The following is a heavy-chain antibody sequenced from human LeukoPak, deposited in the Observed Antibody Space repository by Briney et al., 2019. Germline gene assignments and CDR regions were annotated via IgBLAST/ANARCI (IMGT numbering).Heavy chain of an antibody. CDR2: IYYSGST. D-gene: IGHD6-19*01. V-gene: IGHV4-59*01. CDR1: GGSISSYY. Sequence: ETLSLTCTVSGGSISSYYWSWIRQPPGKGLEWIGCIYYSGSTNYNPSLKSRVTISVDTSKNQFSLKLSSVTAADTAVYYCARFGSGWYRYFDYWGQGTTVTVFS. CDR3: ARFGSGWYRYFDY. J-gene: IGHJ4*03.